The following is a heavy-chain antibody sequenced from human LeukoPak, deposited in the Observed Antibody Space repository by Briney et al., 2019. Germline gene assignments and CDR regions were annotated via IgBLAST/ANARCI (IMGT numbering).Heavy chain of an antibody. CDR1: GFTFSSYG. CDR3: AKDRSRYYDYVWGNYHFDY. D-gene: IGHD3-16*02. Sequence: GGSLRLSCAASGFTFSSYGMHWVRQAPGKGLEWVAFIRYDGSNKYYADSVKGRFTISRDNSKNTLYLQMNSLRAEDTAVYYCAKDRSRYYDYVWGNYHFDYWGQGTLVTVSS. CDR2: IRYDGSNK. V-gene: IGHV3-30*02. J-gene: IGHJ4*02.